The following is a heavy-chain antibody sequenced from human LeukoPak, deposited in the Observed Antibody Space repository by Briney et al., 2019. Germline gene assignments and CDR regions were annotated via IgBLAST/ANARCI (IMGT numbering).Heavy chain of an antibody. D-gene: IGHD1-26*01. CDR2: IHTSGIT. J-gene: IGHJ4*02. CDR3: ARDLGSNYVYFDY. V-gene: IGHV4-4*07. CDR1: GGSIRSHY. Sequence: SETLSLTCTGSGGSIRSHYWSWLRQPAGKGLEYIGRIHTSGITNYNPSLKSRVTMSGDTSKNQFYLNLRSVTAADTAVYYCARDLGSNYVYFDYWGQGSLVTVSS.